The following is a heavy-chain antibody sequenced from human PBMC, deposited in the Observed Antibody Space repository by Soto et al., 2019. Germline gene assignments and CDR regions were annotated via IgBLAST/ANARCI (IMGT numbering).Heavy chain of an antibody. J-gene: IGHJ4*02. Sequence: QVQLQESGPGLVKPSETLSLTCTVSGGSVSSGSYYWSWIRQPPGKGVEWIGYIYYSGSTNYNPSLKSRVTISVDTSKNQFSLKLSSVTAAGTAVYYCARDRYYDSSGRFDYWGQGTLVTVSS. D-gene: IGHD3-22*01. CDR3: ARDRYYDSSGRFDY. CDR1: GGSVSSGSYY. V-gene: IGHV4-61*01. CDR2: IYYSGST.